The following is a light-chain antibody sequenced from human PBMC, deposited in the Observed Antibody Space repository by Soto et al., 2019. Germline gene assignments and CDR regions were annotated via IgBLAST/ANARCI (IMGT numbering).Light chain of an antibody. CDR3: QQRSNWPRFT. CDR1: QSISHF. J-gene: IGKJ3*01. Sequence: DIQMTQSPSTLSASVGDRVTITCRASQSISHFLAWYQQKPGKVPKLLIYDASNLGSGVPSRFSGSGSGTDFTLTISGLQPDDFTVYYCQQRSNWPRFTFGPGTKVDIK. V-gene: IGKV1-5*01. CDR2: DAS.